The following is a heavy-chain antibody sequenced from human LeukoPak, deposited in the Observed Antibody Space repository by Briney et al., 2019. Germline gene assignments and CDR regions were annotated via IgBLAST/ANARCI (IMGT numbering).Heavy chain of an antibody. CDR1: GFTFDDYG. J-gene: IGHJ4*02. D-gene: IGHD3-10*01. CDR3: AKGGDYGSGSYYKVREFDY. CDR2: TSRSGGST. Sequence: GGSLRLSCAASGFTFDDYGMSWVRQAPGKGLEWVSGTSRSGGSTYYADSVKGRFTITRDNSKNTLYLQMNSLRAEDTAVYYCAKGGDYGSGSYYKVREFDYWGQGTLVTVSS. V-gene: IGHV3-23*01.